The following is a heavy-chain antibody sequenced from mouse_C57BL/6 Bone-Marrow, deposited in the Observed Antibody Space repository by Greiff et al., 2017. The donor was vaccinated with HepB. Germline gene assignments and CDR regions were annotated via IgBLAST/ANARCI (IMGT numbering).Heavy chain of an antibody. D-gene: IGHD1-1*01. J-gene: IGHJ4*01. CDR3: ARSHYYGSSFYAMDY. Sequence: DVQLQESVAELVRPGASVKLSCTASGFNIKNTYMHWVKQRPEQGLEWIGRIDPANGNTKYAPKFQGKATITADTSSNTAYLQLSSLTSEDTAIYYCARSHYYGSSFYAMDYWGQGTSVTVSS. CDR1: GFNIKNTY. CDR2: IDPANGNT. V-gene: IGHV14-3*01.